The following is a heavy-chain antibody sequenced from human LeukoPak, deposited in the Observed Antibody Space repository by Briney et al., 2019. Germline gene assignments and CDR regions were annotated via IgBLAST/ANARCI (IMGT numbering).Heavy chain of an antibody. Sequence: SEALSLTCAVSGYSISSGYYWGWIRQPPGKGLEWIGSIYHSGSTYYNPSLKSRVTISVDTSKNQFSLKLSSVTAADTAVYYCARTDSSRWYGWHWYFDLWGRGTLVTVSS. V-gene: IGHV4-38-2*01. D-gene: IGHD6-13*01. J-gene: IGHJ2*01. CDR3: ARTDSSRWYGWHWYFDL. CDR2: IYHSGST. CDR1: GYSISSGYY.